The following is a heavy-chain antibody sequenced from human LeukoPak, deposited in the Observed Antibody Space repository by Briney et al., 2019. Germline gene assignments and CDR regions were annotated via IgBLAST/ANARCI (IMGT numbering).Heavy chain of an antibody. Sequence: GGSLRLSCAASGFTFSSYSMNWVRQAPGKGLEWVSSISSSSSYIYYADSVKGRFTISRDNAKNSLYLQMNSLRAEDTAVYYCARDAGGYSKPIGHRFQHWGQGTLVTVSS. J-gene: IGHJ1*01. D-gene: IGHD5-18*01. CDR3: ARDAGGYSKPIGHRFQH. V-gene: IGHV3-21*01. CDR1: GFTFSSYS. CDR2: ISSSSSYI.